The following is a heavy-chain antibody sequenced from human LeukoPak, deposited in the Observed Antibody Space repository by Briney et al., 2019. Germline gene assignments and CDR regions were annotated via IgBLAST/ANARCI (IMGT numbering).Heavy chain of an antibody. Sequence: GASVKVSCKASGYTFTGYYMHWVRQAPGQGLEWMGWINPNSGGTNYAQKFQGRVTMTRDTSISTAYMELSRLRSDDTAVYYCARPRYVRSPTCVDFWGQGTLVTVSS. D-gene: IGHD3-9*01. CDR3: ARPRYVRSPTCVDF. CDR2: INPNSGGT. J-gene: IGHJ4*02. V-gene: IGHV1-2*02. CDR1: GYTFTGYY.